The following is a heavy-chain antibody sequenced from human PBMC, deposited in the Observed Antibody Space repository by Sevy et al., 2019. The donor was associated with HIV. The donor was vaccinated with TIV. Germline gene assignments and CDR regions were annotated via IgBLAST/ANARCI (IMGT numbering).Heavy chain of an antibody. D-gene: IGHD3-3*01. CDR2: ISSSSTTI. V-gene: IGHV3-48*02. CDR1: RLTFSSSS. CDR3: ARGFMGADYYYGMDV. Sequence: LSLTCAASRLTFSSSSVNWVRQAPGKGLEWVTYISSSSTTIYYADSVKGRFTISRDNAKNSLYPQMNSLRDEDTAVYYCARGFMGADYYYGMDVWGQGTTVTVSS. J-gene: IGHJ6*02.